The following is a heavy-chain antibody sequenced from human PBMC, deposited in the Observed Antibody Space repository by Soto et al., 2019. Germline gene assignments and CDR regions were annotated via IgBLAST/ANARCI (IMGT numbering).Heavy chain of an antibody. D-gene: IGHD5-12*01. Sequence: PSETLSLTCTVSGGSISSYYWSWIRQPPGKGLEWIGYIYYSGSTNYNPSRKSRVTISVDTSKNQFSLKLSSVTAADTAVYYCARDRSGTEIGYNQLFGMDVWGQGTTVTVSS. J-gene: IGHJ6*02. V-gene: IGHV4-59*01. CDR2: IYYSGST. CDR3: ARDRSGTEIGYNQLFGMDV. CDR1: GGSISSYY.